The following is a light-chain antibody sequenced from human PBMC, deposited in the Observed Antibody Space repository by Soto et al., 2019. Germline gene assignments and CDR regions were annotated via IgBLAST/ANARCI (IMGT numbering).Light chain of an antibody. J-gene: IGKJ1*01. Sequence: DIQMTQSPSTLSAYVGDRVTITCRASQTISSWLAWYQQKPGKAPKLLIYDVSSLESGVPSRFSGSGSGTEFTLTISSLQPDDFATYYCQQYETFSGTFGPGTKVDIK. CDR3: QQYETFSGT. CDR2: DVS. CDR1: QTISSW. V-gene: IGKV1-5*01.